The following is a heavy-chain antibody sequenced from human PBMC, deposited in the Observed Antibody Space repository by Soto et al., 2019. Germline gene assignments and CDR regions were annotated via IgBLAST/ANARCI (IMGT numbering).Heavy chain of an antibody. CDR2: IYTSGST. J-gene: IGHJ6*02. CDR1: GGSISIYY. CDR3: ASGTSYYYGSGSYYYYYYGMDV. V-gene: IGHV4-4*07. Sequence: SETLSLTCTVSGGSISIYYWSWIRHPAGKGLEWIGRIYTSGSTNYNPSLKSRVTMSVDTSKNQFSLKLSSVTAADTAVYYCASGTSYYYGSGSYYYYYYGMDVWGQGTTVTSP. D-gene: IGHD3-10*01.